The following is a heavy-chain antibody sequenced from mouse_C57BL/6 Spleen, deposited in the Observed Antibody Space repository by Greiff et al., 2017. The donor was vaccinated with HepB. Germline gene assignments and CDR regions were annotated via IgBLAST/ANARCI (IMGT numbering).Heavy chain of an antibody. J-gene: IGHJ3*01. CDR3: AREANYYGSSPFAY. D-gene: IGHD1-1*01. V-gene: IGHV1-52*01. CDR1: GYTFTSYW. Sequence: QVQLQQPGAELVRPGSSVKLSCKASGYTFTSYWMHWVKQRPIQGLEWIGNIDPSDSETHYNQKFKDKATLTVDKSSSTAYMQLSSLTSEDSAVYYCAREANYYGSSPFAYWGQGTLVTVSA. CDR2: IDPSDSET.